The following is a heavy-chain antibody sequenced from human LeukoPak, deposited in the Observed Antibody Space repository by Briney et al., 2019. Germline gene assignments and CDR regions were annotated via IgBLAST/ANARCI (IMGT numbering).Heavy chain of an antibody. CDR1: GFTFGDFP. D-gene: IGHD5-24*01. CDR3: ARPSPPGDGYNPCDY. J-gene: IGHJ4*02. CDR2: ISNDERNK. V-gene: IGHV3-30*04. Sequence: GGSLRLSCTASGFTFGDFPMHWFRQAPGKGLEWVAVISNDERNKYYTDSVKGRFTISRDNSKNTVYLQMNSLRTEDTAVYYCARPSPPGDGYNPCDYWGPGALVIVSS.